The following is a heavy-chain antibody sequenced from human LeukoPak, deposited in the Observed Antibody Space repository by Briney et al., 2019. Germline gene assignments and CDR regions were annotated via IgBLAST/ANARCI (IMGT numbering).Heavy chain of an antibody. CDR1: GFTFSSYT. CDR3: ARDGVVGVTGFGSY. CDR2: ISSSSSTI. Sequence: PGGSLRLSCAASGFTFSSYTMNWVRQAPGKGLEWVSYISSSSSTIYYADSVRGRFTISRDNAKNSLYLQMNSLRDEDTAVYYCARDGVVGVTGFGSYWGQGTLVTASS. D-gene: IGHD1-26*01. J-gene: IGHJ4*02. V-gene: IGHV3-48*02.